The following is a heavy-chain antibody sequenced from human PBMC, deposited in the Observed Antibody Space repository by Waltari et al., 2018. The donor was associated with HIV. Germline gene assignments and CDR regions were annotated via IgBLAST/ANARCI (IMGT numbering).Heavy chain of an antibody. Sequence: EVQLVESGGGLVQPGGSLRLSCVASGFPFSCYNMNWVRQAPGKGLEWLSYITSSGYTIYYADSVEGRFTVSRDNAKNSLYLQMNSLRAEDTAVYYCARTTHGIDFWGQGTLVTVSS. V-gene: IGHV3-48*04. J-gene: IGHJ4*02. D-gene: IGHD1-1*01. CDR1: GFPFSCYN. CDR2: ITSSGYTI. CDR3: ARTTHGIDF.